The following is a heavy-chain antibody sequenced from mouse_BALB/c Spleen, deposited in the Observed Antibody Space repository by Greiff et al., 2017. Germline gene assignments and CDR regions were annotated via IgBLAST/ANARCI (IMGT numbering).Heavy chain of an antibody. D-gene: IGHD3-3*01. Sequence: QVQLQQSGAELMKPGASVKISCKATGYTFSSYWIEWVKQRPGHGLEWIGEILPGSGSTNYNEKFKGKATFTADTSSNTAYMQLSSLTSEDSAVYYCARVRGVRYFDYWGQGTTLTVSS. CDR2: ILPGSGST. CDR1: GYTFSSYW. CDR3: ARVRGVRYFDY. V-gene: IGHV1-9*01. J-gene: IGHJ2*01.